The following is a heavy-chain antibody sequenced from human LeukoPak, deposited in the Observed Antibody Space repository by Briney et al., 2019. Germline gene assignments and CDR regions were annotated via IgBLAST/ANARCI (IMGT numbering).Heavy chain of an antibody. V-gene: IGHV4-59*11. CDR2: IFHSGGT. Sequence: SETLSLTCTVSGGSMSSHYWSWIRQPPGKGLEWIGYIFHSGGTSYNPSLKSRVTISVDTSKNQFSLKLSSVTAADTALYYCGRGRAWFDPWGQGTLVSVSS. J-gene: IGHJ5*02. CDR3: GRGRAWFDP. CDR1: GGSMSSHY.